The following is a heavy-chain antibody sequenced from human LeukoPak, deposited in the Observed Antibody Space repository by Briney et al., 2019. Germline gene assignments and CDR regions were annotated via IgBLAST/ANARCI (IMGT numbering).Heavy chain of an antibody. V-gene: IGHV3-11*01. CDR1: GFYLSDYY. CDR2: ISGSGSDL. CDR3: ARSIGSYYTMDV. Sequence: PGGSLRLSCVACGFYLSDYYMNWIRQAPGRGLEWVSYISGSGSDLYYADSVKGRFTISRDNAKNSLYLQMNSLRAEDTAVYYCARSIGSYYTMDVWGQGTTVTVSS. J-gene: IGHJ6*02. D-gene: IGHD3-22*01.